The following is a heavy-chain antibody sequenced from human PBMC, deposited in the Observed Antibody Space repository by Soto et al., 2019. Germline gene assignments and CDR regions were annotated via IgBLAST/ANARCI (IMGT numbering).Heavy chain of an antibody. CDR3: ARAGADYDFWSGYTNWFDP. V-gene: IGHV1-2*04. CDR2: INPNSGGT. D-gene: IGHD3-3*01. CDR1: GYTFTGYY. Sequence: ASVKVSCKASGYTFTGYYMHWVRQAPGQGLEWMGWINPNSGGTNYAQKFQGWVTMTRDTSISTAYMELSRLRSDDTAVYYCARAGADYDFWSGYTNWFDPWGQGTLVTVSS. J-gene: IGHJ5*02.